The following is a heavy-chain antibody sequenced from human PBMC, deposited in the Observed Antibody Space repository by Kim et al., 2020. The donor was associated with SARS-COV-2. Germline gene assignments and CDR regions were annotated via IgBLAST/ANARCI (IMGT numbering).Heavy chain of an antibody. Sequence: YADTVTGRFTSSRNNSKNTLSLQMNSLRAEDTAVYYCAKGEAYSSTGDDYWGQGTLVTVSS. CDR3: AKGEAYSSTGDDY. D-gene: IGHD6-13*01. J-gene: IGHJ4*02. V-gene: IGHV3-23*01.